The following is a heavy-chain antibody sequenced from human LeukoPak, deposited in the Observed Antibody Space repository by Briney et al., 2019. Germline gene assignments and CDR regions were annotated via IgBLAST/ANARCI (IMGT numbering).Heavy chain of an antibody. D-gene: IGHD3-10*01. Sequence: GGSLRLSRAASGFTFSSYGMHWVRQAPGKGLEWVAFIRYDGSNKYYADSVKGRFTISRDNSKNTLYLQMNSLRAEDTAVYYCASRYYYGSGSYSWYYFDYWGQGTLVTVSS. CDR1: GFTFSSYG. J-gene: IGHJ4*02. CDR3: ASRYYYGSGSYSWYYFDY. V-gene: IGHV3-30*02. CDR2: IRYDGSNK.